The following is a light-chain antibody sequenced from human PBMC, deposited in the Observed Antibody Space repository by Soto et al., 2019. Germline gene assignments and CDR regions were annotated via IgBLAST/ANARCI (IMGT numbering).Light chain of an antibody. J-gene: IGKJ1*01. CDR1: QTINSN. CDR3: QQYNYWPPRT. CDR2: GAT. Sequence: EVVMTQSPATLSVSPGERATLSCRASQTINSNLAWYQQKPGQAPRLLIHGATTRATGIPGRFSGSGSGTEFTLTTSSLQSEDIAVYYCQQYNYWPPRTFGQGTKVDIK. V-gene: IGKV3-15*01.